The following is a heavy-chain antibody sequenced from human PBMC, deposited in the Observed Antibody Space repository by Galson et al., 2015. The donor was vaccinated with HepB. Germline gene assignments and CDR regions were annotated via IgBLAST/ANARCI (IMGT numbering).Heavy chain of an antibody. V-gene: IGHV3-9*01. J-gene: IGHJ3*02. CDR1: GFSFDDYA. CDR2: ITWNNGT. CDR3: AREEHAYGDAGAFDI. D-gene: IGHD4/OR15-4a*01. Sequence: SLRLSCAASGFSFDDYAMSWVRQAPGKGLEWVSGITWNNGTYYADSVKGRFTISRDNAKNSLYLQMNSLRAEDTALYYCAREEHAYGDAGAFDIWGQGIMVTVSS.